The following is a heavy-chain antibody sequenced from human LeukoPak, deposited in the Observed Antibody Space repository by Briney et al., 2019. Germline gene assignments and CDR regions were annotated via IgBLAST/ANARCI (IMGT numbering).Heavy chain of an antibody. Sequence: GGSLRLSCAASGFTFSTYWMNWVRQAPGKGLEWVSSISSSSSYIYYADSVKGRFTISRDNAKNSLYLQMNSLRAEDTAVYYCARAPWTVSFDYWGQGTLVTVSS. V-gene: IGHV3-21*01. CDR2: ISSSSSYI. CDR3: ARAPWTVSFDY. D-gene: IGHD3/OR15-3a*01. CDR1: GFTFSTYW. J-gene: IGHJ4*02.